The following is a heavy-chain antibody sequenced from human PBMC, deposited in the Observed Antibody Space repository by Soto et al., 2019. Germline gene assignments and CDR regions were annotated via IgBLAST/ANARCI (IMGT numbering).Heavy chain of an antibody. CDR1: GYTFTSYG. D-gene: IGHD5-18*01. Sequence: QVQLVQSGAEVKKPGASVKVSCKASGYTFTSYGISWVRQAPGQGLEGMGWISAYNGNTNYAQKLQGRVTMNTDTSTSRAYMELRSLRSDETAVYYCARDQFDSYGPKGGLDYWVQGTLVTVSS. V-gene: IGHV1-18*01. CDR2: ISAYNGNT. J-gene: IGHJ4*02. CDR3: ARDQFDSYGPKGGLDY.